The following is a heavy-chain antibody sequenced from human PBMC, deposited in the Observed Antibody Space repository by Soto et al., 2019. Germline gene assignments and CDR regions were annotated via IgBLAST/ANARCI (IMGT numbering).Heavy chain of an antibody. D-gene: IGHD3-22*01. CDR1: GFTFSSYA. Sequence: EVQLLESGGGLVQPGGSLRLSCAASGFTFSSYAMSWVRQAPGKGLEWVSAISGSGGSKYYADSVKGRFNISRDNSKNTLYLQMNSLRAEDTAVYYCAIQDRIVVVTNDYWGQGTLVTVSS. J-gene: IGHJ4*02. CDR3: AIQDRIVVVTNDY. CDR2: ISGSGGSK. V-gene: IGHV3-23*01.